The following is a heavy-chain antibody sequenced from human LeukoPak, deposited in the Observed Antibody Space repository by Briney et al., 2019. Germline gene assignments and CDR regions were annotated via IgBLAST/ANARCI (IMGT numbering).Heavy chain of an antibody. CDR1: GFTFSSYW. D-gene: IGHD1-20*01. Sequence: SGGFLRLSCAASGFTFSSYWMSWVRQAPGKGLEWVANIKEDGSEKYYVDSVKGRFSISRDNAKNSLYLQMNSLGAEDTAVYYCARDPEDNWNANDCWGQGTLVTVP. V-gene: IGHV3-7*01. CDR2: IKEDGSEK. J-gene: IGHJ4*02. CDR3: ARDPEDNWNANDC.